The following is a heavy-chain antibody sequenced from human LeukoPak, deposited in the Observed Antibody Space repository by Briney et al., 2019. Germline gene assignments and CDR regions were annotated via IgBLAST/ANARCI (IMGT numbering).Heavy chain of an antibody. V-gene: IGHV4-39*07. CDR1: SGSISSSSYY. CDR3: ARLGVDSSSWYGYYYYYMDV. CDR2: IYYSGST. J-gene: IGHJ6*03. D-gene: IGHD6-13*01. Sequence: SETLSLTCTVSSGSISSSSYYWGWIRQPPGKGLEWIGSIYYSGSTYYNPSLKSRVTISVDTSKNQFSLKLSSVTAADTAAYYCARLGVDSSSWYGYYYYYMDVWGKGTTVTVSS.